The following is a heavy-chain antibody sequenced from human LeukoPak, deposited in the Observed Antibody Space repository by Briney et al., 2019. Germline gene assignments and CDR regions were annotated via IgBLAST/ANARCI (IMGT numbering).Heavy chain of an antibody. CDR1: GGASTEHA. V-gene: IGHV1-69*04. CDR2: IIPILGKT. Sequence: SVKVSCKASGGASTEHAITWLRQAPGQGLEWMGRIIPILGKTYYAHNFRGRVTITADRSTSTVYMEVSSLRSEDTAMYYCARVISGTWLWFWGQGTLVTVSS. J-gene: IGHJ4*02. CDR3: ARVISGTWLWF. D-gene: IGHD1-14*01.